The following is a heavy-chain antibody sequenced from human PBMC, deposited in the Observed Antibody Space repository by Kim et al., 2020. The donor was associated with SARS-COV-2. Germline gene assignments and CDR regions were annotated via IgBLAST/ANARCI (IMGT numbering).Heavy chain of an antibody. D-gene: IGHD3-10*01. CDR3: ARYYGSGTYALYYFDY. V-gene: IGHV4-59*10. J-gene: IGHJ4*02. Sequence: SLKSRVTKPVDPSKNQFSLKLGSVTAADTAVYYCARYYGSGTYALYYFDYWGQGTLVTVSS.